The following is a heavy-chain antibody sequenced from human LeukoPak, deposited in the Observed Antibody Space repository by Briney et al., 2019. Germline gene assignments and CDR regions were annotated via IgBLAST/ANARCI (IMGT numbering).Heavy chain of an antibody. CDR2: INPSGGST. CDR3: ARDRSFGDYVWGSYRYTESDWFDP. V-gene: IGHV1-46*01. Sequence: GASVKVSCKASGYTFTSYYMHWVRQAPGQGLEWMGIINPSGGSTSYAQKFQGRVTMTRDTSTSTVYMELSSQRSEDTAVYYCARDRSFGDYVWGSYRYTESDWFDPWGQGTLVTVSS. CDR1: GYTFTSYY. D-gene: IGHD3-16*02. J-gene: IGHJ5*02.